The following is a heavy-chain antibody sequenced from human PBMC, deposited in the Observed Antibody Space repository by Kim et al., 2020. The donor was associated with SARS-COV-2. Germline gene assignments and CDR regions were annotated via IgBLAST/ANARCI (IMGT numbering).Heavy chain of an antibody. J-gene: IGHJ6*02. V-gene: IGHV3-33*01. Sequence: GGSLRLSCAASGFTFRSYAMHWVRQAPGKGLEWVAIIWYDGSDKYYADSVKGRFTISRDNSKNTLYLQMNSLRVEDTAVYYCARGSFGVVMDGMDVWGQGTTVTVSS. D-gene: IGHD3-3*02. CDR3: ARGSFGVVMDGMDV. CDR1: GFTFRSYA. CDR2: IWYDGSDK.